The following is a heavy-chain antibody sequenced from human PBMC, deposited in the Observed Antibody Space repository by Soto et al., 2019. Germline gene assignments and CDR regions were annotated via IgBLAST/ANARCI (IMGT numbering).Heavy chain of an antibody. CDR2: FDPEDGET. CDR3: ATAQYSSSWHITYNWFDP. J-gene: IGHJ5*02. V-gene: IGHV1-24*01. D-gene: IGHD6-13*01. CDR1: GYTLTELS. Sequence: ASVKVSCKVSGYTLTELSMHWVRQAPGKGLEWMGGFDPEDGETIYAQKIQGRVTMTEDTSTDTAYMELSSLRSEDTAVYYCATAQYSSSWHITYNWFDPWGQGTLVTVSS.